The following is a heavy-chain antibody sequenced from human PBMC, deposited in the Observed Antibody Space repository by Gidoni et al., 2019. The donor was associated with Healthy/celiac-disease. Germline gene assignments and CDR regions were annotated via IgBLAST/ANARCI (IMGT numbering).Heavy chain of an antibody. CDR3: ARDRALWFGEGMDV. Sequence: EVQLVESGGGLVQPGGSLRLSCAASGFTVSSNYMSWVRQAPGKGLEWVSVIYSGGSTYYADSVKGRFTISRHNSKNTLYLQMNSLRAEDTAVYYCARDRALWFGEGMDVWGQGTTVTVSS. CDR1: GFTVSSNY. CDR2: IYSGGST. D-gene: IGHD3-10*01. V-gene: IGHV3-53*04. J-gene: IGHJ6*02.